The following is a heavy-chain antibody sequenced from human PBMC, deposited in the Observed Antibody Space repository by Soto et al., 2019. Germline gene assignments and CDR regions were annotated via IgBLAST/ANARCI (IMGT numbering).Heavy chain of an antibody. CDR3: AASCVACGGFNYYGMDV. V-gene: IGHV4-31*03. CDR2: IYYSGTT. J-gene: IGHJ6*02. CDR1: GGSISSGGYY. D-gene: IGHD2-21*01. Sequence: QVQLQESGPGLVKPSQTLSLTCTVSGGSISSGGYYWYWIRQHPGKGLEWIGYIYYSGTTYYNPSVKSGVTISVATSKHQFSLKLSSVTAADTAVYYCAASCVACGGFNYYGMDVWGQGTTVTVSS.